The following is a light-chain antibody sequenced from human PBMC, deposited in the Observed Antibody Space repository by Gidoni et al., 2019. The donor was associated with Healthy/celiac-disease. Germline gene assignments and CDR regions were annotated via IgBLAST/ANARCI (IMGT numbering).Light chain of an antibody. CDR3: QQSYSTPLYT. Sequence: DIQMTQSPSSLSASVGDRVTITCRESQSISSYLNWYQQKPGKAPKLLIYAASSLQSGVPSRFSGSGSGTDFTLNISSLQPEDFATYYCQQSYSTPLYTFGQXTKLEIK. CDR2: AAS. V-gene: IGKV1-39*01. J-gene: IGKJ2*01. CDR1: QSISSY.